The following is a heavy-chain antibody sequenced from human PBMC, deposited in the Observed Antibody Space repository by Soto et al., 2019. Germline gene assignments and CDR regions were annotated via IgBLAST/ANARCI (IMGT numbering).Heavy chain of an antibody. J-gene: IGHJ6*01. Sequence: GGSLRLSCAASGFTFSSYAMSWVRQAPGKGLEWVSAISGSGGSTYYADSVKGRFTISRDNSKNTLYLQMNSLRAEDTAVYYCAKDLYCSSTSCYASLSSGWGIYYYYGMDVWGQGTTVNVSS. CDR2: ISGSGGST. CDR3: AKDLYCSSTSCYASLSSGWGIYYYYGMDV. V-gene: IGHV3-23*01. D-gene: IGHD2-2*01. CDR1: GFTFSSYA.